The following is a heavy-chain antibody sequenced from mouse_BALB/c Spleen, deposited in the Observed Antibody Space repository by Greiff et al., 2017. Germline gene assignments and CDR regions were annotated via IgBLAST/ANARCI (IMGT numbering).Heavy chain of an antibody. CDR1: GFNIKDTY. J-gene: IGHJ4*01. V-gene: IGHV14-3*02. CDR3: ALLLSYAMDY. D-gene: IGHD1-1*01. Sequence: VQLQQSGAELVKPGASVKLSCTASGFNIKDTYMHWVKQRPEQGLEWIGRIDPANGNTKYDPKFQGKATITADTSSNTAYLQLSSLTSEDTAVYYCALLLSYAMDYWGQGTSVTVSS. CDR2: IDPANGNT.